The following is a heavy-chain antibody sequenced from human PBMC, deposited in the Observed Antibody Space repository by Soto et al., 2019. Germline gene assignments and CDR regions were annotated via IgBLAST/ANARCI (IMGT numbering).Heavy chain of an antibody. Sequence: QLQLQESGPGLVQPSETLSLTCTVSGDSVISDHYYWAWIRQPPGKGLEWIGNMHYTGETYQNPSLRSRVTIFVDTSENQVSRKLTSVTAADTAMYYCARQGGNKFDYWGQGTLVTVSS. D-gene: IGHD3-16*01. CDR1: GDSVISDHYY. V-gene: IGHV4-39*01. CDR2: MHYTGET. CDR3: ARQGGNKFDY. J-gene: IGHJ4*02.